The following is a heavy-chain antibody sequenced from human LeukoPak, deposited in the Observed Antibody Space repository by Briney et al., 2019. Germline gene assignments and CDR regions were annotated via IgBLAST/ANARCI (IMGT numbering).Heavy chain of an antibody. CDR3: ARVGKNGWDFDH. V-gene: IGHV3-7*01. Sequence: GGSLRLSCAASGFTFSAYWMTWVRQAPGKGLAWVANIIEGGVVKYYADSVKGRFTISRDNTKNSLYLQMTSLRADDTAVYYCARVGKNGWDFDHWGQGILVTVSS. D-gene: IGHD6-19*01. J-gene: IGHJ4*02. CDR1: GFTFSAYW. CDR2: IIEGGVVK.